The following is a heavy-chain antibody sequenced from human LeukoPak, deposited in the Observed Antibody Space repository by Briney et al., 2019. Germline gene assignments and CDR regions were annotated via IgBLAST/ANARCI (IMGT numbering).Heavy chain of an antibody. CDR2: ISAYTGNT. Sequence: ASVTVSCKASGYTFTSYAISWVRQAPGQGLAWMGWISAYTGNTNYAQNVQGRVTMTTDTSTTTAYMELRSLRSDDTGMYYCARESSSGWGDNYYYGMDVWGPGTTVTVS. J-gene: IGHJ6*02. CDR1: GYTFTSYA. CDR3: ARESSSGWGDNYYYGMDV. D-gene: IGHD6-19*01. V-gene: IGHV1-18*01.